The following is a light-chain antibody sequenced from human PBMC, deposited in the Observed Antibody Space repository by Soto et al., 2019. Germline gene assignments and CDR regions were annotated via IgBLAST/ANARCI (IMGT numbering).Light chain of an antibody. CDR1: QGISSY. V-gene: IGKV1-9*01. CDR3: QQLNSYPYT. J-gene: IGKJ2*01. CDR2: AAS. Sequence: DIQLTQSPSFLSASVGDRVTITCRASQGISSYLAWYQQKPGKAPKLLIYAASTLQSGVPSRFSGSGSGTEFTLTISSLQPEDLETYYCQQLNSYPYTFGQGTKLEIK.